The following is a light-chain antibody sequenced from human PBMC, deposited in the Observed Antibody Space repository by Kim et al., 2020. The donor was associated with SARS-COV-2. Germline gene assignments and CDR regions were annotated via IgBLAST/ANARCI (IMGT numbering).Light chain of an antibody. V-gene: IGLV2-11*03. Sequence: QSVTISCTGTSSDVGNYNYVSWFQQHPGRAPKLILYDVNKRPSGVPDRFYGSKSGNTASLTISGLQAEDEAFYYCASYVGTTIPYVFGTGTKVTVL. J-gene: IGLJ1*01. CDR1: SSDVGNYNY. CDR3: ASYVGTTIPYV. CDR2: DVN.